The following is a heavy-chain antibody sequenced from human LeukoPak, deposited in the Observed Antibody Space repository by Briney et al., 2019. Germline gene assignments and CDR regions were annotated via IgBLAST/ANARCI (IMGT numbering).Heavy chain of an antibody. Sequence: GASVKVSCKASGYTFTSYGISWVRQAPGQGLEWMGWNSAYNGNTNYAQKLQGRVTMTTDTSTSTAYMELRSLRPDDTAVYYCARGAYYYGSGSSPFDYWGQGTLVTV. CDR2: NSAYNGNT. D-gene: IGHD3-10*01. J-gene: IGHJ4*02. CDR3: ARGAYYYGSGSSPFDY. V-gene: IGHV1-18*01. CDR1: GYTFTSYG.